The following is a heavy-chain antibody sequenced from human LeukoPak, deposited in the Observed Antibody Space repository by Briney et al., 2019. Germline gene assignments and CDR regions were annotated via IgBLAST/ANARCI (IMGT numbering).Heavy chain of an antibody. CDR3: ARDLREYYYDSSGYSSAHY. V-gene: IGHV3-21*01. D-gene: IGHD3-22*01. CDR1: GFTFSSYS. CDR2: ISSSSSYI. J-gene: IGHJ4*02. Sequence: GGSLSLSCAASGFTFSSYSMNWVRQAPGKGLEWVSSISSSSSYIYYADSVKGRFTISRDNAKNSLYLQMNSLRAEDTAVYYCARDLREYYYDSSGYSSAHYWGQGTLVTVSS.